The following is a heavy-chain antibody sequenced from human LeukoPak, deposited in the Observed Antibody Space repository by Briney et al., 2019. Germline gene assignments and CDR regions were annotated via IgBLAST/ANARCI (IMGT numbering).Heavy chain of an antibody. D-gene: IGHD6-13*01. CDR2: MNPNSGNT. CDR3: ARGQFIAAAGTSPLGY. Sequence: ASVKVSCKASGYTFTSYDINWVRQATGQGLELMGWMNPNSGNTGYAQKFQGRVTITRNTSISTAYMELSSLRSEDTAVYYCARGQFIAAAGTSPLGYWGQGTLVTVSS. CDR1: GYTFTSYD. J-gene: IGHJ4*02. V-gene: IGHV1-8*03.